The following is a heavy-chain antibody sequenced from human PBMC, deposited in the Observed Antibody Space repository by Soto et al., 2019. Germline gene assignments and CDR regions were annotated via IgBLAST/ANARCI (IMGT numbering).Heavy chain of an antibody. CDR3: VRVMDFWGGCGRGNHYAMAV. Sequence: ASVKGYCTASGYTLTSYGISWVRQDTGQGLEWMGWISAYNGNINYAQKLQGRVTMTTDTSTSTAYMELRSLRSDDTAVYYCVRVMDFWGGCGRGNHYAMAVWGQRTTVPVFS. V-gene: IGHV1-18*01. D-gene: IGHD3-3*01. CDR1: GYTLTSYG. J-gene: IGHJ6*02. CDR2: ISAYNGNI.